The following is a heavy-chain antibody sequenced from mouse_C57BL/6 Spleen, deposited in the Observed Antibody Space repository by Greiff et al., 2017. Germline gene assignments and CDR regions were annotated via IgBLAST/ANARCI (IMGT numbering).Heavy chain of an antibody. Sequence: QVQLQQPGAELVKPGASVKLSCKASGYTFTSYWMQWVKQRPGQGLEWIGEIDPSDSYTNYNQKFKGKATLTVATSSSTAYMQLSILKSEDSAVYYCARGGHAYWGQGTLVTVSA. D-gene: IGHD3-3*01. CDR3: ARGGHAY. CDR1: GYTFTSYW. CDR2: IDPSDSYT. V-gene: IGHV1-50*01. J-gene: IGHJ3*01.